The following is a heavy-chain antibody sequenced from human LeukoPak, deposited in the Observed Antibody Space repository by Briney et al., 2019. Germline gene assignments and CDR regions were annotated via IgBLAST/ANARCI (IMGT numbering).Heavy chain of an antibody. V-gene: IGHV3-21*01. CDR1: GLSFSSYS. J-gene: IGHJ6*03. D-gene: IGHD1-26*01. CDR2: ITSRSSYR. Sequence: GGSLRLSCAASGLSFSSYSMNGVRQAPGKGLEWVSFITSRSSYRNYADSATGRFTISRDNAKNSVYLQMNSLRAEDTAVYYCARVLLGATTINYYYYYMDVWGKGTTVTVSS. CDR3: ARVLLGATTINYYYYYMDV.